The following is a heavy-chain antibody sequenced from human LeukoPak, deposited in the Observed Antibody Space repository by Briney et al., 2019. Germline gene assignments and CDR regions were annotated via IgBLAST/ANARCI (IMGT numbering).Heavy chain of an antibody. CDR2: ISSSSSYI. CDR3: ARVGRQFCSGGSCYTLDY. V-gene: IGHV3-21*01. D-gene: IGHD2-15*01. CDR1: GFTFSSYS. J-gene: IGHJ4*02. Sequence: PGGSLRLSCAASGFTFSSYSMNWVRQAPGKGLEWVSSISSSSSYIYYADSVKGRFTISRDNAKNSLYLQMNSLRAEDTAVYYCARVGRQFCSGGSCYTLDYWGQGTLSPSPQ.